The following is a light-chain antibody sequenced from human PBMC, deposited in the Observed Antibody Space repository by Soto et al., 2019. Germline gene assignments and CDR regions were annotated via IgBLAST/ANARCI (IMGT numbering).Light chain of an antibody. V-gene: IGKV1-33*01. CDR1: QDISNY. CDR2: DAS. J-gene: IGKJ5*01. CDR3: QQYYNLPIT. Sequence: DIQMTQSPSSLSASVGDRVTITCQASQDISNYLNWYQKKPGKAPKFLIYDASNLETGVPSRFSGRGSGTDFTFTISSLQPEDIATYYCQQYYNLPITFGQGTRLEIK.